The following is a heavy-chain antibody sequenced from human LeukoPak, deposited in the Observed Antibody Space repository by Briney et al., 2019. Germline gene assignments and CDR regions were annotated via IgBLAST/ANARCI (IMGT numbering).Heavy chain of an antibody. CDR3: ARANLRYFDWLSTTNAMNAFDI. V-gene: IGHV3-20*04. J-gene: IGHJ3*02. Sequence: GGSLRLSCAASGFTFDDYGMSWVRQAPGKGLEWVSGINWNGGSTGYADSVKGRFTISRDNAKNSLYLQMNSLRAEDTALYYCARANLRYFDWLSTTNAMNAFDIWGQGIMVTVSS. CDR2: INWNGGST. CDR1: GFTFDDYG. D-gene: IGHD3-9*01.